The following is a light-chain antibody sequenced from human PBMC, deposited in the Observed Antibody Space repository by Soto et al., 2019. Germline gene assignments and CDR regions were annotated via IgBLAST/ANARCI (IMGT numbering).Light chain of an antibody. CDR3: QLYGTSPRFT. Sequence: EIVLTQSPGTLSLSPGERATLSCRASQSVGSNYLAWYQQKPGQSPRLLIFGASSRATGIPDRFSGSGSGTDFTLTISRLEPEDFAVYYCQLYGTSPRFTFGPGTKVDV. V-gene: IGKV3-20*01. CDR2: GAS. CDR1: QSVGSNY. J-gene: IGKJ3*01.